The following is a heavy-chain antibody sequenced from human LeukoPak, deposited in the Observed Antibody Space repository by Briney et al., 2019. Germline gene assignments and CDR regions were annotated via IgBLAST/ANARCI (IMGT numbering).Heavy chain of an antibody. CDR3: ARLYSTNCPGDY. V-gene: IGHV2-70*11. Sequence: SGPALVKPTQTLTLTCTFSGFSLSTSRMCVSWIRQPPGKALEWLARIDWDDSKYYSASLKTRLTISKDTSKSQVVLTMTNMDPVDTATYYCARLYSTNCPGDYWCQGTLVTVSS. CDR1: GFSLSTSRMC. CDR2: IDWDDSK. J-gene: IGHJ4*02. D-gene: IGHD2-2*01.